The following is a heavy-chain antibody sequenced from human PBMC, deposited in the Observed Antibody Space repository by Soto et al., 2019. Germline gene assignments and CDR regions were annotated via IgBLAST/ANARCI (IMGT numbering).Heavy chain of an antibody. Sequence: EVQLVESGGGLVQPGRSLRLSCAASGFTFDDYAMHWVRQAPGKGLEWVSGISWNSGSIGYADSVKGRFTISRDNAKNSLYLQMNILRAEDTALYYCAKGGASDYDFWSGYYWGWGQGTLVTVSS. CDR2: ISWNSGSI. V-gene: IGHV3-9*01. CDR3: AKGGASDYDFWSGYYWG. D-gene: IGHD3-3*01. J-gene: IGHJ4*02. CDR1: GFTFDDYA.